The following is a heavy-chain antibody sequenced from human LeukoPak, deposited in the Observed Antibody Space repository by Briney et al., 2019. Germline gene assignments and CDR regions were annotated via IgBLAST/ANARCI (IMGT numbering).Heavy chain of an antibody. CDR1: GASFSSSTYY. CDR2: IYYGGGT. J-gene: IGHJ6*03. CDR3: ARDRSPLFGEYYMDV. D-gene: IGHD3-10*01. V-gene: IGHV4-39*02. Sequence: SETLSLTCTVSGASFSSSTYYWGWIRQPPGKGLEWIGSIYYGGGTYYNPSLKSRVTMSVDTSKKQFSLKLSSVTAADTAVYYCARDRSPLFGEYYMDVWGKGTTVTVSS.